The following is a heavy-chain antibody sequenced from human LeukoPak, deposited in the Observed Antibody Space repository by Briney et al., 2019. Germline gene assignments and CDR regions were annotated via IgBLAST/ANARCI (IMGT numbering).Heavy chain of an antibody. J-gene: IGHJ5*02. V-gene: IGHV4-61*02. CDR3: ASAGHCANGVCRNWFGP. Sequence: SETLSLTCNVSGASMSSDGYYWNWIRQPAGKGLEWIGRIYSGGSTNYNPSLKSRVTLSVDTSKNRLTLKLSYVTAADTAVYYCASAGHCANGVCRNWFGPWGQGILVTVSS. CDR2: IYSGGST. D-gene: IGHD2-8*01. CDR1: GASMSSDGYY.